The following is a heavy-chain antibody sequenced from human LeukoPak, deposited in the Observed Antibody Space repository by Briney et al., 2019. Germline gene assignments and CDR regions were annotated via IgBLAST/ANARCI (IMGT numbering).Heavy chain of an antibody. V-gene: IGHV3-7*01. CDR1: GFTFSSYW. D-gene: IGHD3-22*01. Sequence: GGSLRLSCAASGFTFSSYWMSWVRQAPGKGLEWVANIKQDGSEKYYVDSVKGRFTISRDNAKNSLYLQMNSLRAEDTAVYYCARDQVNRSYYYDSSGYCDYWGQGTLVTVSS. CDR2: IKQDGSEK. J-gene: IGHJ4*02. CDR3: ARDQVNRSYYYDSSGYCDY.